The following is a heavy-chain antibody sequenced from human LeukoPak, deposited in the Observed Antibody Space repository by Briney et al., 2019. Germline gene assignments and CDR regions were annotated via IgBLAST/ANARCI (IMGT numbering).Heavy chain of an antibody. J-gene: IGHJ1*01. V-gene: IGHV4-30-2*06. CDR1: GGAIASGGYS. D-gene: IGHD6-13*01. CDR3: ATPGAAARDEYFQY. Sequence: SETLSLTCTVSGGAIASGGYSWNWIRQSPGEGLEWIGCIYDRGPAYYNPSLKSRFTISVDRPKNQFFLNVTSLTAADTAVYYCATPGAAARDEYFQYWSQGTLVTVSS. CDR2: IYDRGPA.